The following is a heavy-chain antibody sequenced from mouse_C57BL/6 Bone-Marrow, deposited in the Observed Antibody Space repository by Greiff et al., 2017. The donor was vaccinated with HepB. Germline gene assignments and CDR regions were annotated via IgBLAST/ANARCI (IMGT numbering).Heavy chain of an antibody. CDR3: ARGYYGSRRYYFDY. J-gene: IGHJ2*01. V-gene: IGHV1-19*01. D-gene: IGHD1-1*01. Sequence: VQLKESGPVLVKPGASVKMSCKASGYTFTDYYMNWVKQSHGKSLEWIGVINPYNGGTSYNQKFKGKATLTVDKSSSTAYMELNSLTSEDSAVYYCARGYYGSRRYYFDYWGQGTTLTVSS. CDR1: GYTFTDYY. CDR2: INPYNGGT.